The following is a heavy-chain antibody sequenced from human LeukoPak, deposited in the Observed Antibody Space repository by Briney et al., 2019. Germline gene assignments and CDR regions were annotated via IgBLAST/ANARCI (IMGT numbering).Heavy chain of an antibody. J-gene: IGHJ3*01. V-gene: IGHV3-23*01. D-gene: IGHD6-13*01. Sequence: GGSLRLYCAASGFTFRSYAMSWVRQAPGKGLELVSSVTGDGETTFYADSVKGRFSVSRDNSRNTLFLTMNSLRVEDTALYYCAKDYLGQLVMFDVWGQGTMVTVSS. CDR3: AKDYLGQLVMFDV. CDR2: VTGDGETT. CDR1: GFTFRSYA.